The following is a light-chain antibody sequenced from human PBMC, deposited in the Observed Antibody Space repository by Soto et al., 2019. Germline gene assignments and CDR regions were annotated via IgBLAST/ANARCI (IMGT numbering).Light chain of an antibody. CDR3: QSYDSSNHVV. CDR2: EDN. CDR1: SGSIASNY. Sequence: NFMLTQPHSVSESPGKTVTISCTRSSGSIASNYVQWYQQRPGSSPTTVIYEDNQRPSGVPDRFSGSIDSSANSASLTISGLKTVDEADYYCQSYDSSNHVVFGGGTKLTAL. V-gene: IGLV6-57*01. J-gene: IGLJ2*01.